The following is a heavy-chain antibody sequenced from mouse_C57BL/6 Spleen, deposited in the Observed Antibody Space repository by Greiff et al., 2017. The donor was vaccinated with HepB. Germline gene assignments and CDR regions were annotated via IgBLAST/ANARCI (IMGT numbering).Heavy chain of an antibody. CDR3: ARDYGSSSSFDY. J-gene: IGHJ2*01. CDR1: GYTFTSYW. Sequence: QVQLKQPGAELVRPGSSVKLSCKASGYTFTSYWMHWVKQRPIQGLEWIGNIDPSDSETHYNQKFKDKATLTVDKSSSTAYMQLSSLTSEDSAVYYCARDYGSSSSFDYWGQGTTLTVSS. D-gene: IGHD1-1*01. CDR2: IDPSDSET. V-gene: IGHV1-52*01.